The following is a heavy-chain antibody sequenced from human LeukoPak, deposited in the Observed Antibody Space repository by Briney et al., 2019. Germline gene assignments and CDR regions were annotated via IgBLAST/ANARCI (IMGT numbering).Heavy chain of an antibody. J-gene: IGHJ4*02. V-gene: IGHV3-23*01. CDR1: GFTFNNYG. CDR3: AKASSGYYWTY. D-gene: IGHD3-22*01. Sequence: GGSLRLSCAASGFTFNNYGMHWVRQAPGKGLEWVSAISGSGGSTYYADSVKGRFTISRDNSKNTLYLQMNSLRAEDTAVYYCAKASSGYYWTYWGQGTLVTVSS. CDR2: ISGSGGST.